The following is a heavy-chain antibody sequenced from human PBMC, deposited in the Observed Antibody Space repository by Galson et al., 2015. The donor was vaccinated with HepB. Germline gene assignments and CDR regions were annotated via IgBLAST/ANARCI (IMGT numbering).Heavy chain of an antibody. CDR3: ARDRFGEYNWFDP. CDR1: GGTFSSYT. J-gene: IGHJ5*02. Sequence: SVKVSCKASGGTFSSYTINWVRQAPGQGLEWMGRIIPILGIANYAQKFQGRVAITADKSTSTAYMELSSLRSEDTAVYYCARDRFGEYNWFDPWGQGTLVTVSS. D-gene: IGHD3-10*01. CDR2: IIPILGIA. V-gene: IGHV1-69*02.